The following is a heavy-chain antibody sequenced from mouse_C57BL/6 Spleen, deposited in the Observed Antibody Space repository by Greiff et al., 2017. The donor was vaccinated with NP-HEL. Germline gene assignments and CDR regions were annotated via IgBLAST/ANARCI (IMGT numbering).Heavy chain of an antibody. CDR2: IRLKSDNYAT. J-gene: IGHJ3*01. CDR1: GFTFSNYW. Sequence: EVQLQQSGGGLVQPGGSMKLSCVASGFTFSNYWMNWVRQSPEKGLEWVAQIRLKSDNYATHYAESVKGRFTISRDDSKSSVYLQMNNLRAEDTGIYYCTRNYGSTLFAYWGQGTLVTVSA. CDR3: TRNYGSTLFAY. D-gene: IGHD1-1*01. V-gene: IGHV6-3*01.